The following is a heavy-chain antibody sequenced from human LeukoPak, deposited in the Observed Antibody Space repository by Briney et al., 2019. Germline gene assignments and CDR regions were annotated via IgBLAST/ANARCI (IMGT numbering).Heavy chain of an antibody. J-gene: IGHJ6*03. CDR2: ISSSSSTI. V-gene: IGHV3-48*01. D-gene: IGHD2-2*01. CDR3: ASRYCSSTSCYGDYYYMDV. Sequence: HPGGSLRLSCAASGFTFSSYSMNWVRQAPGKGLEWVSYISSSSSTIYYADSVKGRFTISRDNAKNSLYLQMNSLRAEDTAVYYCASRYCSSTSCYGDYYYMDVWGKGTTVTVSS. CDR1: GFTFSSYS.